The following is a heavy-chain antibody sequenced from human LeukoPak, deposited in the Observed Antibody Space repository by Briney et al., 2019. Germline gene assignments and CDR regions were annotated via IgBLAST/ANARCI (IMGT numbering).Heavy chain of an antibody. CDR2: ISGSGGST. CDR3: AKETIPERYCSSTSCYRALDY. V-gene: IGHV3-23*01. Sequence: GSLRLSCAASGFTFSSYGMSWVRQAPGKGLEWVSAISGSGGSTYYADSVKGRFTISRDNSKNSLYLQMNSLRAEDTAVYYCAKETIPERYCSSTSCYRALDYWGQGTLVTVSS. J-gene: IGHJ4*02. D-gene: IGHD2-2*01. CDR1: GFTFSSYG.